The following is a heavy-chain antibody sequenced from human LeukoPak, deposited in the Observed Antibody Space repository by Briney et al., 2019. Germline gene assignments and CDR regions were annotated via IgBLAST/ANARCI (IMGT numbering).Heavy chain of an antibody. CDR3: ASISGTDY. V-gene: IGHV3-30-3*01. Sequence: SLRLSCAASGFTFSSYAMHWVRQAPGKGLEWVAVISYDGSNKYYADSVKGRFTISRDNSKNTLYLQMNSLRAEDTAVYYCASISGTDYWGQGTLVTVSS. J-gene: IGHJ4*02. CDR1: GFTFSSYA. D-gene: IGHD5-12*01. CDR2: ISYDGSNK.